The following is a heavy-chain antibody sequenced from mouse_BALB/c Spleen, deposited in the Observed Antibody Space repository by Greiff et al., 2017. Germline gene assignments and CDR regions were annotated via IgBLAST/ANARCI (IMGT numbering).Heavy chain of an antibody. CDR1: GYSITSDYA. CDR3: ARYAATAMDY. V-gene: IGHV3-2*02. CDR2: ISYSGST. J-gene: IGHJ4*01. Sequence: VQLKESGPGLVKPSQSLSLTCTVTGYSITSDYAWNWIRQFPGNKLEWMGYISYSGSTSYNPSLKSRISITQDTSKNQFFLQLNSVTTEDTATYYCARYAATAMDYWGQGTSVTVSS. D-gene: IGHD1-2*01.